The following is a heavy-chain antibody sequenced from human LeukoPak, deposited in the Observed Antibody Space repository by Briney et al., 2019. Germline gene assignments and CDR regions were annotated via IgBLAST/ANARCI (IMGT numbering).Heavy chain of an antibody. D-gene: IGHD6-13*01. V-gene: IGHV3-66*01. CDR1: EFSVGNNY. J-gene: IGHJ4*02. CDR2: IYSGGST. CDR3: ARGSWLGLDY. Sequence: PGGSLTLSCAASEFSVGNNYMTWVRQAPGKGLEWVSLIYSGGSTYYADSVKGRFTISRDNSKNTLYLQMNSLRAEDTAVYYCARGSWLGLDYWGQGTLVTVSS.